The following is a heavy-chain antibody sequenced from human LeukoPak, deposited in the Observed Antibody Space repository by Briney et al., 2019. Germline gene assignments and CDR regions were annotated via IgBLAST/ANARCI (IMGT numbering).Heavy chain of an antibody. D-gene: IGHD4-23*01. CDR2: IYSGGGT. CDR3: ARNQDYGGFDF. Sequence: PGGSLRLSCAASGFTVSSNYMSWVRQAPGKGLEWVSVIYSGGGTNYADSVEGRFTVSRDNSKNTLYLQMNSLRVDDTAMYYCARNQDYGGFDFWGQGTLVTVSS. CDR1: GFTVSSNY. J-gene: IGHJ4*02. V-gene: IGHV3-66*01.